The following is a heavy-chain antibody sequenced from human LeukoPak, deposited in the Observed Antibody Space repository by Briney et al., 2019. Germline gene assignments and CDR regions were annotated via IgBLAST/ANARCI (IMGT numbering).Heavy chain of an antibody. Sequence: GGSLRLSCAASGFTFSSYGMHWVRQAPGKGLEWVAFIRYDGSNKYYADSVKGRFTISRDNSKNTLYLQMNSLRAEDTAVYYCAKDLVYSSPPDYWGQGTLVTVSS. CDR2: IRYDGSNK. CDR3: AKDLVYSSPPDY. V-gene: IGHV3-30*02. J-gene: IGHJ4*02. CDR1: GFTFSSYG. D-gene: IGHD6-13*01.